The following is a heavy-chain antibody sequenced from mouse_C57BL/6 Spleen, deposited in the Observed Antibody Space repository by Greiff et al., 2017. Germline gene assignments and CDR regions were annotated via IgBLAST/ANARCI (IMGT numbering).Heavy chain of an antibody. D-gene: IGHD2-4*01. J-gene: IGHJ2*01. CDR1: GYTFTSYW. V-gene: IGHV1-55*01. CDR3: ARVEGTYEYDAY. Sequence: QVQLQQPGAELVKPGASVKMSCKASGYTFTSYWITWVKQRPGQGLEWIGDIYPGSGSTNYNEKFKSKATLTVDTSSSTAYMQLSSLTSEDSAVYYCARVEGTYEYDAYWGQGTTLTVSS. CDR2: IYPGSGST.